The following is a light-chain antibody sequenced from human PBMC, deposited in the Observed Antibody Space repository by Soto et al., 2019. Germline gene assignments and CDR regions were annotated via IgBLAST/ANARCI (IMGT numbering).Light chain of an antibody. Sequence: QSALTQPASVSGSPGQSITISCTGTSSDVGGYNYVSWYQQRPGKAPKLMIYDVSNRPSGVSNRFSGSKSGNTASLTISGLQAEYEADYYCSSYTSSSTLSVFGTGTKLTVL. CDR3: SSYTSSSTLSV. CDR1: SSDVGGYNY. CDR2: DVS. V-gene: IGLV2-14*01. J-gene: IGLJ1*01.